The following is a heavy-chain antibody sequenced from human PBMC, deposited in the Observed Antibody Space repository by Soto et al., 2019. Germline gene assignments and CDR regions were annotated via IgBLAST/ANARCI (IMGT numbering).Heavy chain of an antibody. CDR1: GYSFTSYW. CDR2: IYPGDSDT. V-gene: IGHV5-51*01. J-gene: IGHJ3*02. CDR3: ARRDICGSGELFPDAFDI. Sequence: PGESLKISCKGSGYSFTSYWIGWVRQMPGKGLEWMGIIYPGDSDTRYSPSFQGQVTISADKSISTAYLQWSSLKASDTAMYYCARRDICGSGELFPDAFDIWGQGTMVTV. D-gene: IGHD3-16*01.